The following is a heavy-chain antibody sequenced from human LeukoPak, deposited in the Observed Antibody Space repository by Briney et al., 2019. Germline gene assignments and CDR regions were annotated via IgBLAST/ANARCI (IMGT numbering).Heavy chain of an antibody. D-gene: IGHD3-3*01. V-gene: IGHV4-59*08. CDR2: IYYSGST. Sequence: SETLSLTCTVSGGSISSYYWSWIRQPPGKGLEWIGYIYYSGSTNYKPSLKSRVTISVDTSKNQFSLKLSSVTAADTAVYYCARIHTNVLRFLEWLPNRGYYYYYMDVWGKGTTVTVSS. CDR1: GGSISSYY. CDR3: ARIHTNVLRFLEWLPNRGYYYYYMDV. J-gene: IGHJ6*03.